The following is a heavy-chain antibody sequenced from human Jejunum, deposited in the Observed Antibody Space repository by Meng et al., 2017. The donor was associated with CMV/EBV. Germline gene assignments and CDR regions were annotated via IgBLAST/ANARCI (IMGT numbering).Heavy chain of an antibody. J-gene: IGHJ4*02. V-gene: IGHV3-74*01. CDR2: INSDGSST. CDR3: ATRGQAPAN. CDR1: GVTFMRYG. Sequence: LSCAASGVTFMRYGMHWVRQVPGKGLVWVSRINSDGSSTSYADSVKGRFNISRDNAKNTLYLQMDSLRAEDTAVYYCATRGQAPANWGQGTLVTVSS.